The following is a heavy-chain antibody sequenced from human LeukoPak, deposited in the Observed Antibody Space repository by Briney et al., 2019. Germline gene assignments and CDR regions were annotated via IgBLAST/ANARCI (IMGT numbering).Heavy chain of an antibody. CDR3: AKGSDFLTGYSPYYYNGLDV. D-gene: IGHD3-9*01. CDR2: ISGGGGIT. J-gene: IGHJ6*02. Sequence: PGGSLRLSCAASGFTFSNSAMSWVRQAPRKGLEWVSAISGGGGITYYADSVKGRFTISRDNSKNTLYLQMNSLRAEDTAVYYCAKGSDFLTGYSPYYYNGLDVWGQGTTVTVSS. CDR1: GFTFSNSA. V-gene: IGHV3-23*01.